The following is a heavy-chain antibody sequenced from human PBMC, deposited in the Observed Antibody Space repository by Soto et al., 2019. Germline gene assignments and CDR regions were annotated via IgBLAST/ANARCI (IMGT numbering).Heavy chain of an antibody. CDR1: GFTVSNYA. D-gene: IGHD2-2*01. CDR3: AKKSTDSSGYSDY. V-gene: IGHV3-23*01. CDR2: ISGSGSSS. J-gene: IGHJ4*02. Sequence: PVGSLRLSCATSGFTVSNYAMSWVRQAPGKGLEWVSGISGSGSSSYYADSVKGRFTISRDNSKNTLNLQMDSLRAEDTAVYYCAKKSTDSSGYSDYWGQGTVVTVYS.